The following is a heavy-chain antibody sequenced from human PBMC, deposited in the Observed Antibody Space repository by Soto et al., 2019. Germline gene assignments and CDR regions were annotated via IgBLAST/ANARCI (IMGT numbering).Heavy chain of an antibody. J-gene: IGHJ4*02. CDR3: AIENSGLDY. CDR1: GFTLSRSY. CDR2: FYGGGTT. V-gene: IGHV3-53*01. Sequence: GGSLRLSCAASGFTLSRSYMSWVRQAPGKGLEWVAVFYGGGTTHYADSVKGRFTISRDNSKNTLYFQMNSLRAEDTAVYYCAIENSGLDYWGRGKLVTVSS. D-gene: IGHD2-15*01.